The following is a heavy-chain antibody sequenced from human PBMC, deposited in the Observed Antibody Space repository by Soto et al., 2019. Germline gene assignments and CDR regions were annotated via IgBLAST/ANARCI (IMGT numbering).Heavy chain of an antibody. CDR1: GFTVSSNY. D-gene: IGHD4-17*01. J-gene: IGHJ6*03. V-gene: IGHV3-53*04. CDR2: IYSGGST. Sequence: GGSLRLSCAASGFTVSSNYMSWVRQAPGKGLEWVSVIYSGGSTYYADSVKGRFTISRHNSKNTLYLQMNSLRAEDTAVYYCAREGRYGATPGPRYYYYYYMDVWGKGTTVTVSS. CDR3: AREGRYGATPGPRYYYYYYMDV.